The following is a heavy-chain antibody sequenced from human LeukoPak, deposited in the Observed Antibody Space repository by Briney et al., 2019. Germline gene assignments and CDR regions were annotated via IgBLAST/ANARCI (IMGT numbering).Heavy chain of an antibody. CDR3: ARPYGSGNY. CDR2: INHSGST. CDR1: GGSFSGYY. J-gene: IGHJ4*02. D-gene: IGHD3-10*01. V-gene: IGHV4-34*01. Sequence: SETLSLTCAVYGGSFSGYYWSWLRHPPGKGLEWIGEINHSGSTNYNPSLKSRVTISVDTSKNQFSLKLSSVTAADTAVYYCARPYGSGNYWGQGTLVTVSS.